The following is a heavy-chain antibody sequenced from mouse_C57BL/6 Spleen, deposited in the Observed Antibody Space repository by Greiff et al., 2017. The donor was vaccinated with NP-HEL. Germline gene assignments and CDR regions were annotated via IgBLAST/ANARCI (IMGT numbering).Heavy chain of an antibody. D-gene: IGHD1-1*01. V-gene: IGHV5-17*01. J-gene: IGHJ1*03. CDR3: ARKVASYYGSSHWYFDV. CDR2: ISRGSSAI. Sequence: VQLKESGGGLVKPGGSLKLSCAASGFTFSDYGMHWVRQAPEKGLEWVAYISRGSSAIYYADTVKGRFTISRDNAKNTLFLQMTSLRSEDTAMYYCARKVASYYGSSHWYFDVWGTGTTVTVSS. CDR1: GFTFSDYG.